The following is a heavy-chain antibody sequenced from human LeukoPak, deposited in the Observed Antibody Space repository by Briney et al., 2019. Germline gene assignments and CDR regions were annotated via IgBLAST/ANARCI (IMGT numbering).Heavy chain of an antibody. CDR2: INPNSGGT. J-gene: IGHJ4*02. CDR3: AIVYCSSTSCSFDY. V-gene: IGHV1-2*06. Sequence: ASVTVSCKASGYTFTGYYMHWVRQAPGQGLEWMGRINPNSGGTNYAQKFQGRVTMTRDTSISTAYMELSRLRSDDTAVYYCAIVYCSSTSCSFDYWGQGTLVTVSS. D-gene: IGHD2-2*01. CDR1: GYTFTGYY.